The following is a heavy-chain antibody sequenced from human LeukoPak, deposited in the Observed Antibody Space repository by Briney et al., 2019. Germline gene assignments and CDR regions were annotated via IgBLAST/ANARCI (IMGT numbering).Heavy chain of an antibody. CDR2: TSYDGSKK. Sequence: GGSLRLSCAASGFAFRNFDMHWVRQAPGKGLEWVTGTSYDGSKKYYGKSVKGRYAVSRDNSKKTLYLQMNSLRADDTAVYYCARGDDTSDSYPVLDLYYINVSGKGTTVIVSS. V-gene: IGHV3-30*09. D-gene: IGHD3-22*01. CDR3: ARGDDTSDSYPVLDLYYINV. J-gene: IGHJ6*03. CDR1: GFAFRNFD.